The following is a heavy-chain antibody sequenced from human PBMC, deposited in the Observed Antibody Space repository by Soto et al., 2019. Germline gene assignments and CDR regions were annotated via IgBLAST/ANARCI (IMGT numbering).Heavy chain of an antibody. CDR1: GFTFISYG. CDR3: AKDHPPTGSSSWYGGGWYYYGMDV. D-gene: IGHD6-13*01. Sequence: PGGPLRLSCAASGFTFISYGMHWVRQAQGKGLEWVAVISYDGSNKYYADSVKGRFTISRDNSKNTLYLQMNSLRAEDTAVYYCAKDHPPTGSSSWYGGGWYYYGMDVWGQGTTVPVSS. J-gene: IGHJ6*02. V-gene: IGHV3-30*18. CDR2: ISYDGSNK.